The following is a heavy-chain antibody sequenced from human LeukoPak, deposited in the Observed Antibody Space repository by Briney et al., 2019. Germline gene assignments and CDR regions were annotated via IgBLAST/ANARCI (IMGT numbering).Heavy chain of an antibody. CDR3: AGDVRAAGLMDV. CDR2: ISASTTYI. J-gene: IGHJ6*02. CDR1: GFTFSRYT. D-gene: IGHD6-13*01. V-gene: IGHV3-21*01. Sequence: GGSLRLSCAATGFTFSRYTMNWVRQAPGKGLEWVSSISASTTYIDYADSVKGRFTISRDNAKNSLYLQLNSLRAEDTAVYYCAGDVRAAGLMDVWGQGTTVTCSS.